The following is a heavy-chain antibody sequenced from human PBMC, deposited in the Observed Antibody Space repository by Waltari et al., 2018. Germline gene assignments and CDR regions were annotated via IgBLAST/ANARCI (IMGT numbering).Heavy chain of an antibody. CDR2: IYYSGST. CDR3: ARVGNGYYYYMDV. Sequence: QVQLQESGPGLVKPSETLSLTCTVSGGSISSYYWSWIRQPPGKGLEWIGYIYYSGSTHYNPSLKSRVTISVDTSKNQFSLKLSSVTAADTAVYYCARVGNGYYYYMDVWGKGTTVTVSS. D-gene: IGHD2-8*01. J-gene: IGHJ6*03. V-gene: IGHV4-59*01. CDR1: GGSISSYY.